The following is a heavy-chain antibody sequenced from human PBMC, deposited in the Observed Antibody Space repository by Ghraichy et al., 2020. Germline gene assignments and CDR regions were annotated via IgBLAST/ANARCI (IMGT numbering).Heavy chain of an antibody. V-gene: IGHV4-59*01. Sequence: SETLSLTCTVSGDSLNNYYWSWIRQAPGKGLEWIGSIYHNGRTKYNPSLKSQVTMSVDTSKNKFSLSLTSVTAADTAVFYCARDQEWRASSSGFDPWGQGTLVSVSP. CDR1: GDSLNNYY. J-gene: IGHJ5*02. CDR3: ARDQEWRASSSGFDP. CDR2: IYHNGRT. D-gene: IGHD2-2*01.